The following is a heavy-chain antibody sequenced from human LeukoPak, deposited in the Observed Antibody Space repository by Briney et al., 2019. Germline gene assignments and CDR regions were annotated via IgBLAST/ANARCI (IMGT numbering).Heavy chain of an antibody. D-gene: IGHD2-15*01. CDR1: GFTFSSYS. V-gene: IGHV3-21*01. J-gene: IGHJ6*04. CDR2: ISSSSYI. Sequence: PGGSLRLSCAASGFTFSSYSMNWVRQAPGKGLEWVSSISSSSYIYYADSVKGRFTISRDNAKNSLYLQMNSLRAEDTAVYYCAREGYCSGGSCPIGDYYYGMDVWGKGTTVTVSS. CDR3: AREGYCSGGSCPIGDYYYGMDV.